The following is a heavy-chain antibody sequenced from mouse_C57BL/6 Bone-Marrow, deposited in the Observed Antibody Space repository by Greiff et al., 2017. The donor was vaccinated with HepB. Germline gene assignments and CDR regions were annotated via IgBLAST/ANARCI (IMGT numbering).Heavy chain of an antibody. CDR2: ISSGGSYT. J-gene: IGHJ3*01. CDR3: ARQAYGNYDAY. D-gene: IGHD2-1*01. V-gene: IGHV5-6*01. CDR1: GFTFSSYG. Sequence: EVMLVESGGDLVKPGGSLKLSCAASGFTFSSYGMSWVRQTPDKRLEWVATISSGGSYTYYPDSVKGRFTISRDNAKTTLYLQMSSLKSEDTAMYYCARQAYGNYDAYWGQGTLVTVSA.